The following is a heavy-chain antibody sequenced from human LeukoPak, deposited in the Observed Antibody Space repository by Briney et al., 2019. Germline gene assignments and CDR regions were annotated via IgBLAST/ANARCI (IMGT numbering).Heavy chain of an antibody. J-gene: IGHJ4*02. CDR1: GFTFSSYG. Sequence: GRSLRLSCAASGFTFSSYGMHWVRQAPGKGLEWVAVISYDGSNKYYADSVKGRFTISRDNSKNTLYLQMNSLRAEDTAVYYCAKGGFMITFGGDIVAWGQGTLVTVSS. CDR3: AKGGFMITFGGDIVA. CDR2: ISYDGSNK. D-gene: IGHD3-16*02. V-gene: IGHV3-30*18.